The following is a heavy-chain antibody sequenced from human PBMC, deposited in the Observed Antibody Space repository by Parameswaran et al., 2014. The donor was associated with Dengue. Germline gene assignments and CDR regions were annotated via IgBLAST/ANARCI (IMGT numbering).Heavy chain of an antibody. J-gene: IGHJ5*02. CDR3: ARGGITMIVVA. Sequence: WVRQAPGQGLEWMGWINPNSGGTNYAQKFQGRVTMTRDTSISTAYMELSRLRSDDTAVYYCARGGITMIVVAWGQGTLVTVSS. D-gene: IGHD3-22*01. V-gene: IGHV1-2*02. CDR2: INPNSGGT.